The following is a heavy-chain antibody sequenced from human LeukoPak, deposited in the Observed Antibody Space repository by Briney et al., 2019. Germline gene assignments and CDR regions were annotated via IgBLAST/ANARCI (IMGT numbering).Heavy chain of an antibody. CDR1: GFTVSSNY. Sequence: GGSLRLSCAASGFTVSSNYMSWVRQAPGKGLEWVSVIYSGGSTYYADSVKGRFTISRDNSKNTLYLQMNSLRAEDTAVYYCAGAQQLVPFDYWGQGTLVTVSS. CDR3: AGAQQLVPFDY. D-gene: IGHD6-13*01. V-gene: IGHV3-53*05. CDR2: IYSGGST. J-gene: IGHJ4*02.